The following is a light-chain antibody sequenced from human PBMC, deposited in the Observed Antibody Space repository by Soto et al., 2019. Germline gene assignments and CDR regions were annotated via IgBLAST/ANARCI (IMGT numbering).Light chain of an antibody. CDR1: QSVSSY. Sequence: EIVLTQSPGTLSLSPGERPTLSWRASQSVSSYLAWYQQKPGQATRLIIYDASNRANGIPARFSGSGSGTDFTLTISSLEPEDFAVYYCQQRSNWHPITFGQGTRLEIK. V-gene: IGKV3-11*01. J-gene: IGKJ5*01. CDR3: QQRSNWHPIT. CDR2: DAS.